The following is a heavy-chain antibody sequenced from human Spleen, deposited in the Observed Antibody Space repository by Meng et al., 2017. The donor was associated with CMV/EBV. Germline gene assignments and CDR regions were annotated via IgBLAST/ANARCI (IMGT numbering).Heavy chain of an antibody. Sequence: GGSLRLSCAASGFTFSSYAMHWVRQAPGKGLEWVSSISSSSSYIYYADSVKGRFTISRDNAKNSLYLQMNSLRAEDTAVYYCARGDSSGYNLNDYWGQGTLVTVSS. CDR1: GFTFSSYA. J-gene: IGHJ4*02. CDR3: ARGDSSGYNLNDY. D-gene: IGHD3-22*01. CDR2: ISSSSSYI. V-gene: IGHV3-21*01.